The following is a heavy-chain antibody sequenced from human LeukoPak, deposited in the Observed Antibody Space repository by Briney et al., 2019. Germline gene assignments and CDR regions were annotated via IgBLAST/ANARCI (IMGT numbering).Heavy chain of an antibody. CDR2: ISGSGGST. CDR3: AKGGRYSDY. CDR1: GLTFSSYG. V-gene: IGHV3-23*01. J-gene: IGHJ4*02. D-gene: IGHD3-10*01. Sequence: PGGSLRLSCAASGLTFSSYGMSWVRQAPGKGLEWVSAISGSGGSTYYADCVKGRFTISRDNSKNTLYLQMNSLRAEDTDVYYCAKGGRYSDYWGQGNLVTVSS.